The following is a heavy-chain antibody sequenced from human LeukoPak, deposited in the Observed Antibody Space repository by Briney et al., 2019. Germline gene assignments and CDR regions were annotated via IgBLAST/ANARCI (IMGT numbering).Heavy chain of an antibody. V-gene: IGHV4-30-2*01. D-gene: IGHD2-2*01. Sequence: SETLSLTCAVSVRSISSGGYSWSWIRQPPGKGLEWIGYSHHSGSTYYNPSLKSRVTISVDRSKNQFSMKLSSVTAADTAVYYCARVRYCSSTSCYGAWFDPWGQGTLVTVSS. J-gene: IGHJ5*02. CDR3: ARVRYCSSTSCYGAWFDP. CDR2: SHHSGST. CDR1: VRSISSGGYS.